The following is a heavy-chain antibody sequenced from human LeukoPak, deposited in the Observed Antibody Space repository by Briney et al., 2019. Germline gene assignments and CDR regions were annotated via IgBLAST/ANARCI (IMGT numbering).Heavy chain of an antibody. Sequence: PSETLSLTCTVSGDSIRSGGYYWSWIRQHPGKGLEWIGFIYYSGSTYYNPSLKSRLTILLDTSKNQFSLKLRSVTAADTAVYYCASARSGFIDYYYYYMDVWGKGTTVTVPS. CDR3: ASARSGFIDYYYYYMDV. V-gene: IGHV4-31*03. J-gene: IGHJ6*03. D-gene: IGHD3-16*02. CDR1: GDSIRSGGYY. CDR2: IYYSGST.